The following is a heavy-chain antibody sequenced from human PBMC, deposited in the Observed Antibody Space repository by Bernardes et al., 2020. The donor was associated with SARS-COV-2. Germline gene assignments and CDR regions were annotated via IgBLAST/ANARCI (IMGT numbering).Heavy chain of an antibody. V-gene: IGHV3-33*01. CDR1: GFTFRDYT. CDR3: ATEDGEWLES. Sequence: SSRLSSAASGFTFRDYTLHWVRQAPGTGLEWVAVIWHDGSREYYVDSVKGRFAISRDNSNNTLYLQMNNLRVEDTALYRCATEDGEWLESWGQGTLVTVSS. D-gene: IGHD4-17*01. J-gene: IGHJ5*01. CDR2: IWHDGSRE.